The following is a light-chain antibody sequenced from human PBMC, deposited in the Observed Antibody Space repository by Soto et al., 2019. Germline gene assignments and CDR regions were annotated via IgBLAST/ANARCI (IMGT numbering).Light chain of an antibody. CDR2: DAS. V-gene: IGKV1-5*01. CDR3: QHPRWT. Sequence: DIQLTQSPSTLSASIGDRVTITRRASQSINRWLAWYQQKPGKAPKLLIYDASSLESGVPSRFRGSGSGTDFTLTITILQPDGFATYYCQHPRWTFGQGTKVEIK. CDR1: QSINRW. J-gene: IGKJ1*01.